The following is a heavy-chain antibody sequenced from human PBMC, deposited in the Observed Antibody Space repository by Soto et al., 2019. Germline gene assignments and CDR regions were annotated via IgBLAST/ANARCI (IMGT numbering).Heavy chain of an antibody. V-gene: IGHV4-4*02. CDR2: LYHSGST. Sequence: QVQLQESGPGLVKPSGTLSLTCAVSGGSISSSNWWSWVRQPPGKGLEWIGELYHSGSTNYNPSLQSRVTIAVEKSTNQVSLRLSSVTAANTAVYYCARVFTSSVVVAYYFAYWGQGTLVTVSS. CDR1: GGSISSSNW. CDR3: ARVFTSSVVVAYYFAY. J-gene: IGHJ4*02. D-gene: IGHD2-15*01.